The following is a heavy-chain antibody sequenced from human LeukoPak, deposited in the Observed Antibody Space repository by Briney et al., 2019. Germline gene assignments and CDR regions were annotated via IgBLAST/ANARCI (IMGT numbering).Heavy chain of an antibody. CDR3: ASSCRSMDFDY. V-gene: IGHV3-7*01. CDR2: IKYDGSEK. J-gene: IGHJ4*02. D-gene: IGHD2/OR15-2a*01. CDR1: GFTFSSYW. Sequence: GGSLRLSCTASGFTFSSYWMNWVRQAPGKGLEWVANIKYDGSEKYHVDSVKGRFTISRDNAKNSLYLQMNSLRAEDTAVYYCASSCRSMDFDYWGQGTLVTVSS.